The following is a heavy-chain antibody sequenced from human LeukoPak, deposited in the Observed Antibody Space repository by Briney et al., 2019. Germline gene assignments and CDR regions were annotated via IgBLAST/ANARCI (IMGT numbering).Heavy chain of an antibody. V-gene: IGHV1-69*13. CDR1: GGTFSSYS. CDR2: IIPIFGTA. Sequence: SVKVSCTASGGTFSSYSISWVRQAPGQGLEWMGGIIPIFGTANYAQKFQGRVTITADESKSTAYMELNSLRSEDTAAYYCERYSRYSSGPTPPDYWGQGTLVTVSS. CDR3: ERYSRYSSGPTPPDY. J-gene: IGHJ4*02. D-gene: IGHD6-19*01.